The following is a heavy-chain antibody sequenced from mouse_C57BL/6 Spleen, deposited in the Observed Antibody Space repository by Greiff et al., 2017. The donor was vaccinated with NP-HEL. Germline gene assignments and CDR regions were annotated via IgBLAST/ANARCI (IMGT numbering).Heavy chain of an antibody. CDR1: GFTFSSYG. Sequence: EVHLVESGGDLVKPGGSLKLSCAASGFTFSSYGMSWVRQTPDKRLEWVATISSGGSYTYYPDSVTGRFTISRDNAKNTLYLQMSSLKSEDTAMYYCARHDGTSIHMGIYDRGGYAMDYWGQGTSVTVSS. J-gene: IGHJ4*01. D-gene: IGHD2-3*01. CDR3: ARHDGTSIHMGIYDRGGYAMDY. V-gene: IGHV5-6*01. CDR2: ISSGGSYT.